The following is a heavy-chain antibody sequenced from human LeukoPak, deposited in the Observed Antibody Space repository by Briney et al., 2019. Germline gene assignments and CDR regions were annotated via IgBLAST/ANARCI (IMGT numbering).Heavy chain of an antibody. D-gene: IGHD2-2*02. V-gene: IGHV3-30*02. CDR3: AKGGWGSSHTAYYFDY. J-gene: IGHJ4*02. CDR2: IRYDGSNK. CDR1: GFTFSSYG. Sequence: PGGSLRLSCAASGFTFSSYGMHWVRQAPGKGLEWVAFIRYDGSNKYYADSVKGRFTISRDNSKNTLYLQMNSLRAEDTAVYYCAKGGWGSSHTAYYFDYWGQGTLVTVSS.